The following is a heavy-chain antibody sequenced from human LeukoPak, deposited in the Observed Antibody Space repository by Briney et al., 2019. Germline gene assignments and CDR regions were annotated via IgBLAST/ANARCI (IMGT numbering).Heavy chain of an antibody. CDR3: ANYCSGGSCYHSGAFDI. D-gene: IGHD2-15*01. CDR2: ISWNSGSI. J-gene: IGHJ3*02. CDR1: GSTFDDYA. V-gene: IGHV3-9*01. Sequence: PGRSLRLSCAASGSTFDDYAMHWVRQAPGKGLECVSGISWNSGSIGYADSVKGRFTISRDNAKNSLYLQMNSLRAEDTALYYCANYCSGGSCYHSGAFDIWGQGTMVTVSS.